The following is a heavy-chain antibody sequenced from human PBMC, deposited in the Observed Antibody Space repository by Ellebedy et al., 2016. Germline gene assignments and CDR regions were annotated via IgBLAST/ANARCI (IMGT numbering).Heavy chain of an antibody. CDR1: GFTFSSYA. V-gene: IGHV3-30-3*01. J-gene: IGHJ4*02. CDR3: ARDAMNFDY. CDR2: ISYDGSNK. D-gene: IGHD2-2*01. Sequence: GESLKISXAASGFTFSSYAMHWVRQAPGKGLEWVAVISYDGSNKYYADSVKGRFTISRDNSKNTLYLQMNSLRAEDTAVYYCARDAMNFDYWGQGTLVTVSS.